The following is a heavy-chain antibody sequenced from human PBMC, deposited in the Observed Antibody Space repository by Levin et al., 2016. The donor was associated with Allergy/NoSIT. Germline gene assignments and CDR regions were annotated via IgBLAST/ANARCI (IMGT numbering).Heavy chain of an antibody. CDR3: AKLKAPLRFLEYLFFQY. Sequence: GESLKISCAASGFTFSSYWMHWVRQAPGKGLVWVSRINSDGSEIQYADSVTGRFTISRDNSRNTVYLQMNNLRVEDTAVYYCAKLKAPLRFLEYLFFQYWGQGILV. CDR2: INSDGSEI. J-gene: IGHJ4*02. V-gene: IGHV3-74*03. CDR1: GFTFSSYW. D-gene: IGHD3-3*01.